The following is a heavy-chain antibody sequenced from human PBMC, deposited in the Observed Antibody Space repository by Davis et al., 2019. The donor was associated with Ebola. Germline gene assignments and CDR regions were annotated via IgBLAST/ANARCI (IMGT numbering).Heavy chain of an antibody. J-gene: IGHJ6*03. V-gene: IGHV3-53*01. CDR1: QYDVGTNF. CDR3: ASTGYNFWTRYYYYTDV. CDR2: IYSGGGT. Sequence: GESLKISCLASQYDVGTNFLSWVRQAPGKGLEWVSVIYSGGGTYYTDSVKGRFTISRDKSKNTLYFQMKNLRAEDTAVYYCASTGYNFWTRYYYYTDVWGKGTTVTVSS. D-gene: IGHD3-3*01.